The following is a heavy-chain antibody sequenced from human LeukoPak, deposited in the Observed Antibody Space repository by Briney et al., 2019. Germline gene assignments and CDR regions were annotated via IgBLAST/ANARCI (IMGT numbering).Heavy chain of an antibody. J-gene: IGHJ4*02. D-gene: IGHD4-17*01. CDR3: ARGPDKDDYGDYLVY. CDR2: MNPNSGNT. V-gene: IGHV1-8*01. Sequence: ASVKVSCKASGYTFTSYDINWVRQATGQGLEWMGWMNPNSGNTGYAQKFQGRVTMTRDTSISTAYMELSRLRSDDTAVYYCARGPDKDDYGDYLVYWGQGTLVTVSS. CDR1: GYTFTSYD.